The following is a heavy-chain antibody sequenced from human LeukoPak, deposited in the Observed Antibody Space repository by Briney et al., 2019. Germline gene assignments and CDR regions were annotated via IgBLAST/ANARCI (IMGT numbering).Heavy chain of an antibody. J-gene: IGHJ4*02. V-gene: IGHV1-69*06. CDR1: GGTFSSYA. CDR2: IIPIFGTA. D-gene: IGHD6-13*01. CDR3: ARDLAAGIAAAGYY. Sequence: GASVKVSCKASGGTFSSYAISWVRQAPGQGLEWMGGIIPIFGTANYAQKFQGRVTITADKSTSTAYMELSSLRSEDTAVYYCARDLAAGIAAAGYYWGQGTLVTVSS.